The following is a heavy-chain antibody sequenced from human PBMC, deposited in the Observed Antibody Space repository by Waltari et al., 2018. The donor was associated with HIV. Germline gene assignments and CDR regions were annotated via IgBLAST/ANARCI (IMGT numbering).Heavy chain of an antibody. J-gene: IGHJ6*02. CDR1: GVSFSAYG. CDR3: ARGSRLVAAYYYYGLDV. D-gene: IGHD3-10*01. Sequence: VQLVESGGAVVQPGKSMRLSCAASGVSFSAYGMHWVRQAPGKGLEWVALIRYDGSNKYYSDSVKGRFTISRDNAENTLFLQMSDLRADDTATYFCARGSRLVAAYYYYGLDVWGPGTTVTVSS. V-gene: IGHV3-33*01. CDR2: IRYDGSNK.